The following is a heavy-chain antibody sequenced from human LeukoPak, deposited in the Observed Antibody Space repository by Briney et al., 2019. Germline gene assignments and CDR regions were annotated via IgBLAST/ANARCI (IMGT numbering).Heavy chain of an antibody. Sequence: ASVKVSCKASGYTFTSYGISWVRQAPGQGLEWMGWISAYNGNTNYAQKLQGRVTMTTDTSTSPAYMELRSLRSDDTAVYYCARDGRSCYDILTGYYVYPDAFDIWGQGTMVTVSS. CDR3: ARDGRSCYDILTGYYVYPDAFDI. CDR2: ISAYNGNT. D-gene: IGHD3-9*01. CDR1: GYTFTSYG. V-gene: IGHV1-18*01. J-gene: IGHJ3*02.